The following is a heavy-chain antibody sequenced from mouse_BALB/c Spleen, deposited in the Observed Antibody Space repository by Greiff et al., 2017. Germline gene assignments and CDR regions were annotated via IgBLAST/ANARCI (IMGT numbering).Heavy chain of an antibody. V-gene: IGHV7-3*02. CDR3: ARDILGRFAY. CDR2: IRNKANGYTT. D-gene: IGHD4-1*01. J-gene: IGHJ3*01. CDR1: GFTFTDYY. Sequence: EVQRVESGGGLVQPGGSLRLSCATSGFTFTDYYMSWVRQPPGKALEWLGFIRNKANGYTTEYSASVKGRFTISRDNSQSILYLQMNTLRAEDSATYYCARDILGRFAYWGQGTLVTVSA.